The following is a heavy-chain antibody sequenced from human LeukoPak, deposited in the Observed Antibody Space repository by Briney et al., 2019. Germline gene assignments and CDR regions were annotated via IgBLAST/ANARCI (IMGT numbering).Heavy chain of an antibody. Sequence: GGSLRLSCTVSGFTFGDYAMSWVRQAPGKRLEWVSYISSSSDSIYYADSVKGRFTISRDNAENSLYLQMNSLRDEDTAVYYCARAMRSGYDYWGQGTLVTVSS. V-gene: IGHV3-48*02. J-gene: IGHJ4*02. CDR1: GFTFGDYA. CDR3: ARAMRSGYDY. D-gene: IGHD5-12*01. CDR2: ISSSSDSI.